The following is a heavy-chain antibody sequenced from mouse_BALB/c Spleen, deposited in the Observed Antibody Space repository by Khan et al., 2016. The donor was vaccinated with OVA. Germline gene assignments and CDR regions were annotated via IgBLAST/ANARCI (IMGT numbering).Heavy chain of an antibody. CDR2: ISSGGST. V-gene: IGHV5-6-5*01. Sequence: EVELVESGGGSVKPGGSLKLSCAVSGFTFSSYAMSWVRQTPEKRLEWVASISSGGSTYSPDSVKGRFTISRDNARNIVYLQMSSLRSEDMAMYYCAREAYRYDEYYFDYWGQGTTRTVSS. CDR1: GFTFSSYA. CDR3: AREAYRYDEYYFDY. J-gene: IGHJ2*01. D-gene: IGHD2-14*01.